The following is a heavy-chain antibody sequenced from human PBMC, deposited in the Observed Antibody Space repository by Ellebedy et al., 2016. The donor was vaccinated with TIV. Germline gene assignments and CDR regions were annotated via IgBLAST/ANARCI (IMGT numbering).Heavy chain of an antibody. CDR2: INHSGST. V-gene: IGHV4-34*01. J-gene: IGHJ4*02. D-gene: IGHD6-19*01. CDR1: GGSFSGYY. Sequence: SETLSLXCAVYGGSFSGYYWSWIRQPPGKGLEWIGEINHSGSTNYNPSLKSRVTISVDTSKNQFSLKLSSVTAADTAVYYCARAREQWLEFDYWGQGTLVTVSS. CDR3: ARAREQWLEFDY.